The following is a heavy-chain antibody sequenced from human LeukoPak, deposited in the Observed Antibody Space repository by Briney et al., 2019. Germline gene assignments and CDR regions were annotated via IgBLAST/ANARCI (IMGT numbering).Heavy chain of an antibody. CDR2: IKQDGSEK. CDR3: ARDRSSSFY. Sequence: GGSLRLSCAASGFTFSSSWMTWVRQAPGKGLEWVANIKQDGSEKYYEDSVKGRFTISRDNADNSLYLQMNSLRADDTAMYYCARDRSSSFYWGQGTLVTVSS. J-gene: IGHJ4*02. CDR1: GFTFSSSW. D-gene: IGHD6-6*01. V-gene: IGHV3-7*05.